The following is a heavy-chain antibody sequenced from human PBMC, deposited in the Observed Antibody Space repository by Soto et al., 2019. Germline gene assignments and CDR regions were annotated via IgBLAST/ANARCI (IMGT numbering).Heavy chain of an antibody. CDR3: ARHSDDDYTTLDY. V-gene: IGHV4-39*01. Sequence: PSETLSLTCSVAGAPISSSSNYWGWIRQPPGKGLEWIGSIYYSGNTYYNPSLESRITISLDTSKNQVPLKVYSVTAADTAVYYCARHSDDDYTTLDYWGQGTLVTVSS. D-gene: IGHD4-4*01. CDR1: GAPISSSSNY. J-gene: IGHJ4*02. CDR2: IYYSGNT.